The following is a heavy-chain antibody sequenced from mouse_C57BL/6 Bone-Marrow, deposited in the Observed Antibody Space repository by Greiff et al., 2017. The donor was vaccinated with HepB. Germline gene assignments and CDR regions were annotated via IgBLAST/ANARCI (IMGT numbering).Heavy chain of an antibody. CDR3: ARRDFEGRGYFDY. CDR1: GYAFTNYL. J-gene: IGHJ2*01. Sequence: QVQLKESGAELVRPGTSVKVSCKASGYAFTNYLIEWVKQRPGQGLEWIGVINPGSGGTNYNEKFKGKATLTADKSSSTAYMQLSSLTSEDSAVYFCARRDFEGRGYFDYWGQGTTLTVSS. CDR2: INPGSGGT. D-gene: IGHD3-3*01. V-gene: IGHV1-54*01.